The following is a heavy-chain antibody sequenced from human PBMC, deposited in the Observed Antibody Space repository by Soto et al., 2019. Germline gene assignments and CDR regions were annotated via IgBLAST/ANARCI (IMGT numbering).Heavy chain of an antibody. CDR3: ARDIAMVTKHWFDP. J-gene: IGHJ5*02. CDR2: INPSVGTT. V-gene: IGHV1-46*03. Sequence: ASVKVSCKAFGYTFTSYYMHWVRQAPGQGLEWMGVINPSVGTTSYAQKFQGRVTMTRDTSTSIVYMELSSLRSEDTAVYYCARDIAMVTKHWFDPWGQGTLVTVSS. CDR1: GYTFTSYY. D-gene: IGHD3-10*01.